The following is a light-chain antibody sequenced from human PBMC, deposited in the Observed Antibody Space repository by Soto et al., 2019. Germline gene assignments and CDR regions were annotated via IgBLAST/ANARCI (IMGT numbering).Light chain of an antibody. J-gene: IGLJ2*01. CDR3: QAWDSIT. CDR2: QDT. Sequence: SSELIQPPSVSVSPGQTASITCSGDRLGDRYTAWYQQKPGQSPVLIIYQDTKRPSGIPERFSGSNSGTTATLTISGTQAMDEADYYCQAWDSITFGGGTKLTVL. CDR1: RLGDRY. V-gene: IGLV3-1*01.